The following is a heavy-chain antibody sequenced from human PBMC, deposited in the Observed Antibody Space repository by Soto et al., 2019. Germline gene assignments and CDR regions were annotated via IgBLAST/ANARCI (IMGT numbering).Heavy chain of an antibody. J-gene: IGHJ6*03. D-gene: IGHD2-2*01. CDR2: IYHSGST. CDR1: SGSISSSNW. V-gene: IGHV4-4*02. Sequence: SETLSLTCAVSSGSISSSNWWSWVRQPPGKGLEWIGEIYHSGSTNYNPSLKSRVTISVDKSKNQFSLKLSSVTAADTAVYYCARSGLVVPSYYYYMDVWGKGTTVTVSS. CDR3: ARSGLVVPSYYYYMDV.